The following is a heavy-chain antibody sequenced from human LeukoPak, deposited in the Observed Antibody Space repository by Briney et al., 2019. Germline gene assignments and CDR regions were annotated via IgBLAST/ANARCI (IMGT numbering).Heavy chain of an antibody. CDR1: QFSFSSYS. V-gene: IGHV3-21*01. J-gene: IGHJ4*02. CDR3: VRLRRNTDSSGYYYYYDY. CDR2: IYKGATHM. Sequence: TRGSLRLSCEDSQFSFSSYSFNWVRQAPGQGLEWVSSIYKGATHMYYADSMKGRFTVSRDDAKNSLYLQMNSLRAEDTAVYYCVRLRRNTDSSGYYYYYDYWGRGTLVTVSS. D-gene: IGHD3-22*01.